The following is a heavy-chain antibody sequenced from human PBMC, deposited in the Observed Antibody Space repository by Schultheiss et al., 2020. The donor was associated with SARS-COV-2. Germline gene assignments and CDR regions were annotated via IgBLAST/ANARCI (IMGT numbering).Heavy chain of an antibody. V-gene: IGHV4-34*01. CDR1: GGSFSGYY. Sequence: SQTLSLTCAVYGGSFSGYYWSWIRQPPGKGLEWIGEINHSGSTNYNPSLKSRVTISVDTSKNQFSLKLSSVTAADTAVYYCASRRLRLGELSLYGNDYWGQGTLVTVSS. CDR3: ASRRLRLGELSLYGNDY. J-gene: IGHJ4*02. CDR2: INHSGST. D-gene: IGHD3-16*02.